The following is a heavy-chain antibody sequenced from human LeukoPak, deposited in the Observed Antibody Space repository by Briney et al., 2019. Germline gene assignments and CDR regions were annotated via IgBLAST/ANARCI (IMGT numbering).Heavy chain of an antibody. CDR1: GGSISSSSYY. CDR3: ARVDSGWYMNWFDP. Sequence: PSETLSLTCTVSGGSISSSSYYWGWIRQPPGKGLEWIGSIYYSGSTYYNPSLKSRVTISVDTSKNQFSLKLSSVTAADTAVYYCARVDSGWYMNWFDPWGQGTLVTVSS. J-gene: IGHJ5*02. CDR2: IYYSGST. V-gene: IGHV4-39*07. D-gene: IGHD6-19*01.